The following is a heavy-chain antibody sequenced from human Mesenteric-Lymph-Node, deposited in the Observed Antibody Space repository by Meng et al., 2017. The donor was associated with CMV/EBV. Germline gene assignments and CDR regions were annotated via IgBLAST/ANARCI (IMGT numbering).Heavy chain of an antibody. Sequence: SETLSFTCAVYGGSFSGYYWIWIRQPPGKGLEWIGEIYHSGSTNYNPSLKSRVTISLDTSKNQFSLKLSSVTAADTAVYYCARDYSGYGRLDSWGQGTLVTVSS. V-gene: IGHV4-34*01. J-gene: IGHJ4*02. CDR3: ARDYSGYGRLDS. CDR2: IYHSGST. CDR1: GGSFSGYY. D-gene: IGHD5-12*01.